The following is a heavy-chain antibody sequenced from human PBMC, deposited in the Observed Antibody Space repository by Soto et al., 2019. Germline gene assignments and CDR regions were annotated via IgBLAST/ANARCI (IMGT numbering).Heavy chain of an antibody. D-gene: IGHD3-10*01. CDR1: GDTFNFYT. J-gene: IGHJ4*02. Sequence: QVQLVQSGAEVKKPGSPVRVSCTASGDTFNFYTISWVRQVPGQGPEWMGRIIPMLGMSNYAQKFQGRVTXXXDXPTSTVYMNLSGLTSEDTAVYYCATNYGSGSTHFDYWGQGTLVTVSS. V-gene: IGHV1-69*02. CDR2: IIPMLGMS. CDR3: ATNYGSGSTHFDY.